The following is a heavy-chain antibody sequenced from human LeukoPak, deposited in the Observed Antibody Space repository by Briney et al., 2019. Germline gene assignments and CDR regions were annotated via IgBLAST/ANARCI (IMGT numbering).Heavy chain of an antibody. V-gene: IGHV1-18*01. Sequence: GASVKVSCKASGYTFTTYGISWVRQAPGQGLEWMGWISAYNGNTNYAQKLQGRVTVTTETSTSTAYMELRSLRSDDTAVFYCARDNGDHYFDYWGQGTLVTVSS. CDR2: ISAYNGNT. J-gene: IGHJ4*02. D-gene: IGHD4-17*01. CDR1: GYTFTTYG. CDR3: ARDNGDHYFDY.